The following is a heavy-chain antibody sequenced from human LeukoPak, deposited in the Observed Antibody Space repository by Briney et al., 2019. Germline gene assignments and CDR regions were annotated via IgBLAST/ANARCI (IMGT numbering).Heavy chain of an antibody. D-gene: IGHD5-24*01. J-gene: IGHJ3*02. CDR2: IIPIFGTA. CDR3: ARVRDGYNDAFDI. V-gene: IGHV1-69*01. Sequence: SVKVSCKASGGTFSSYAISWVRQAPGRGLEWMGGIIPIFGTANYAQKFQGRVTITADESTSTAYMELSSLRSEDTAVYYCARVRDGYNDAFDIWGQGTMVIVSS. CDR1: GGTFSSYA.